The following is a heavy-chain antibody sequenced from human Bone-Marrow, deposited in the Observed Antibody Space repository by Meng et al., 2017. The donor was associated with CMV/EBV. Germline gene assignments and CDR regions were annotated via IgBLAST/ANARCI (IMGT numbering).Heavy chain of an antibody. J-gene: IGHJ4*02. CDR1: VSINGRAYS. V-gene: IGHV4-31*02. CDR3: ARVLYYYGSASNFDH. D-gene: IGHD3-10*01. Sequence: VSINGRAYSWIWVRQYPGRGLEWVGHIYYSGATYYTPSLRSRLIISLDTSKNQFSLRLSSATAADTAVYFCARVLYYYGSASNFDHWGQGTLVTVSS. CDR2: IYYSGAT.